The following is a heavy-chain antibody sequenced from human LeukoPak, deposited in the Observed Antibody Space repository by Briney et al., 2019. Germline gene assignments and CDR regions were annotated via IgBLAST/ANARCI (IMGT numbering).Heavy chain of an antibody. CDR1: GYTFSAHY. Sequence: GASVRVSCKTSGYTFSAHYLHWVRQAPGQRPEWVGRIDPASGGTHYAQKFQGRVTVTRDTSTTTVDMELSGLRSGDTAVYYCARVPGPYTTSRFDFWGQGTLVTVSS. V-gene: IGHV1-2*02. CDR3: ARVPGPYTTSRFDF. J-gene: IGHJ4*02. CDR2: IDPASGGT. D-gene: IGHD2-2*02.